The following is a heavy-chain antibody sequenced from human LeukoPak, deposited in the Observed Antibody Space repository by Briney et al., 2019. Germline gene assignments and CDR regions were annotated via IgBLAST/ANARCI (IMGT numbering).Heavy chain of an antibody. J-gene: IGHJ6*03. CDR1: GGSISTYY. Sequence: SETLSLTCTVAGGSISTYYWSWIRQSPGKGLEWIGHIYYSGSTNYNPSLKSRVTISVDTSKNQFSLKLSSATAADTAVYYCARGQRSDAGWGLYYYYYYIDVWGKGTTVTVSS. D-gene: IGHD3-10*01. V-gene: IGHV4-59*01. CDR3: ARGQRSDAGWGLYYYYYYIDV. CDR2: IYYSGST.